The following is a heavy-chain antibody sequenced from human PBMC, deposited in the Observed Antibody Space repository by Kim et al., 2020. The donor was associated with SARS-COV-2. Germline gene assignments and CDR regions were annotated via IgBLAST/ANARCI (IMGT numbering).Heavy chain of an antibody. D-gene: IGHD1-26*01. CDR1: GASMRNYY. J-gene: IGHJ4*02. Sequence: SETLSLTCSVSGASMRNYYWGWIRQPPGKGPEWIGHIYYNGATAYNPSLTSRLTISVDTSKNYFSLSLSSVIAADTAVYYCARYGNGLADSYIDSWGQGT. CDR2: IYYNGAT. CDR3: ARYGNGLADSYIDS. V-gene: IGHV4-59*08.